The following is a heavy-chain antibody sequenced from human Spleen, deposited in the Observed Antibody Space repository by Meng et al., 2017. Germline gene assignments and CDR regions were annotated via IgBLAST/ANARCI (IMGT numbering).Heavy chain of an antibody. J-gene: IGHJ4*02. CDR1: GFTFSSYW. CDR2: INSDGSNT. CDR3: ARDGSGGFFDN. D-gene: IGHD6-19*01. V-gene: IGHV3-74*01. Sequence: GGSLRLSCAASGFTFSSYWMHWVRQVPGKGLVWVSRINSDGSNTYYADSVKGRFTISRDNAKNTLYLQMNSLRAEDAAVFYCARDGSGGFFDNWGQGTLVTVSS.